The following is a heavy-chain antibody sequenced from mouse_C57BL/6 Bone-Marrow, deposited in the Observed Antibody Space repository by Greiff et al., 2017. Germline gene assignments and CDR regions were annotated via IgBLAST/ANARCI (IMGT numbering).Heavy chain of an antibody. CDR2: IYPGDGDT. Sequence: QVQLQQSGPELVKPGASVKISCKASGYAFSSSWMNWVKQRPGKGLEWIGRIYPGDGDTNYNGKFKGKATLTADKSSSTAYMQLSSLTSEVSAVYFYARLVLDYWGQGTTLTVSS. V-gene: IGHV1-82*01. CDR1: GYAFSSSW. CDR3: ARLVLDY. D-gene: IGHD1-1*02. J-gene: IGHJ2*01.